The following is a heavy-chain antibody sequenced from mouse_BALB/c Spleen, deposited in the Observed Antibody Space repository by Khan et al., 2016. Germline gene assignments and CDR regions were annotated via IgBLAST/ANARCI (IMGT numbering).Heavy chain of an antibody. Sequence: QVQLQQSGAELVRPGVSVKISCKGYGYTFTDYAMHWVKQSHAKSLEWIGVISTYYGDTSYNQKFEGKATMTVDKSSSTAYMELARLTSEDSAIFYGAREGRNYDYAMDYWGQGTSVTVSS. CDR3: AREGRNYDYAMDY. D-gene: IGHD2-1*01. V-gene: IGHV1S137*01. CDR2: ISTYYGDT. CDR1: GYTFTDYA. J-gene: IGHJ4*01.